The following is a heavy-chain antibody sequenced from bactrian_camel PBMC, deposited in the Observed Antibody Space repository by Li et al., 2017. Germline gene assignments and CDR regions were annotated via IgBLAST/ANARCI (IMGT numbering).Heavy chain of an antibody. CDR2: INSDGTTA. J-gene: IGHJ6*01. CDR1: GFTLRNYY. D-gene: IGHD6*01. CDR3: ATDGGLYGGSWYPYSGGFGY. V-gene: IGHV3-2*01. Sequence: HVQLVESGGGSVQAGGSLRLSCAASGFTLRNYYMSWVRQAPGKGLEWVSSINSDGTTAYYADSVKGRFTISRDNAKNTVYLQMNSLKSEDTALYYCATDGGLYGGSWYPYSGGFGYWGQGTQVTVS.